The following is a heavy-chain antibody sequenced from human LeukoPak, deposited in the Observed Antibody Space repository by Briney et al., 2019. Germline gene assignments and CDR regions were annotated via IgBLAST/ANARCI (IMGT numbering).Heavy chain of an antibody. CDR2: IYPGDSDT. D-gene: IGHD1-26*01. CDR3: ARLEGANSYYFDY. J-gene: IGHJ4*02. V-gene: IGHV5-51*01. CDR1: GYGFTSYW. Sequence: GESLKISCKGSGYGFTSYWIGWGRPMPGKGLGWMGIIYPGDSDTRYSPSFQGQVTISADKSISTAYLQWSSLKASDTAMYYCARLEGANSYYFDYWGQGTLVTVSS.